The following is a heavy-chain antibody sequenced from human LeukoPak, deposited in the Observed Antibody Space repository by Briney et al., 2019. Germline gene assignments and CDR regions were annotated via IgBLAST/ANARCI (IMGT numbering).Heavy chain of an antibody. V-gene: IGHV3-23*01. J-gene: IGHJ3*02. Sequence: PGGSLRLSCAASGFTFSSYAMSWVRQAPGKGLEWVSAISGSGGSTYYADSVKGRFTISRDNSKNTLYLQMNSLKTEDTAVYYCTPGLGKDAFDIWGQGTMVTVSS. CDR3: TPGLGKDAFDI. CDR2: ISGSGGST. D-gene: IGHD3-10*01. CDR1: GFTFSSYA.